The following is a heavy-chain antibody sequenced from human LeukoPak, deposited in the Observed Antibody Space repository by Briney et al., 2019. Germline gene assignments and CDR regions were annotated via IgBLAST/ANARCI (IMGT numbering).Heavy chain of an antibody. Sequence: GASVKVSCKASGYTFTSYYMHWVRQAPGQGLEWMGIINPSGGSTSYAQKFQGRVTMTRDMSTSTVYMELSSLRSEDTAVYYCARVIAVAGAFDYWGQGTLVTVSS. CDR1: GYTFTSYY. V-gene: IGHV1-46*01. D-gene: IGHD6-19*01. J-gene: IGHJ4*02. CDR3: ARVIAVAGAFDY. CDR2: INPSGGST.